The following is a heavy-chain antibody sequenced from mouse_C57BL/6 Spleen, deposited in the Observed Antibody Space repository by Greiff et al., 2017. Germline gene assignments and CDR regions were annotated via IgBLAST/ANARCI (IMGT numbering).Heavy chain of an antibody. CDR3: TRKGATMVTSYYAMDY. V-gene: IGHV1-15*01. CDR1: GYTFTDYE. D-gene: IGHD2-2*01. CDR2: IDPETGGT. Sequence: VQLQESGAELVRPGASVTLSCKASGYTFTDYEMHWVKQTPVHGLEWIGAIDPETGGTAYNQKFTGKAILTADKSSSTAYMELSSLTSEDSAVYYGTRKGATMVTSYYAMDYWGQGTSVTVSS. J-gene: IGHJ4*01.